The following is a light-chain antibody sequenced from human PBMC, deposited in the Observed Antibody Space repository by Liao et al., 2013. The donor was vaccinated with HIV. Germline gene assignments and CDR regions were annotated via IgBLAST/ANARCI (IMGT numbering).Light chain of an antibody. J-gene: IGLJ3*02. V-gene: IGLV3-21*01. Sequence: SDDLTQPPSVSVSPGQTATITCSGEKVGSKSVHWYQQKPGQAPVLVIYYDSDRPSGIPARFSGSSSGNTATLTISRVEAGDEADYYCQVWDSSTVVFGGGTKLTVL. CDR1: KVGSKS. CDR2: YDS. CDR3: QVWDSSTVV.